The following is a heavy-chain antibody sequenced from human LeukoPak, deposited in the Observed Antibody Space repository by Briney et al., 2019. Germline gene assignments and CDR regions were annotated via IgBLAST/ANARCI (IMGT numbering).Heavy chain of an antibody. D-gene: IGHD4-23*01. CDR1: GFTFSDYY. V-gene: IGHV3-11*03. CDR3: ARSFYGGNSVLPTY. Sequence: GGSLRPSCAASGFTFSDYYMSWIRQAPGRGLEWVSYISTSVTYTEYADSVKGRFTISRDNAKNSLYLQMNSLRAEDTAVYYCARSFYGGNSVLPTYWGQGTPVTVSS. CDR2: ISTSVTYT. J-gene: IGHJ4*02.